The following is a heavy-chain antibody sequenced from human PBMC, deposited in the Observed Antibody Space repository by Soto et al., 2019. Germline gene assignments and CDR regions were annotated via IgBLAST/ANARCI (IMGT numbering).Heavy chain of an antibody. V-gene: IGHV1-18*01. J-gene: IGHJ6*02. CDR3: ARGVVGRTSYYYYGMDV. D-gene: IGHD2-15*01. CDR1: GYTVTSYG. Sequence: APVKVSSKASGYTVTSYGIAGVRQAPGQTLEWMGWISAYNGNTNYAQKLQGRVTMTTDTSTSTAYMELRSLRADDTAVYYCARGVVGRTSYYYYGMDVWGQGTTVTVSS. CDR2: ISAYNGNT.